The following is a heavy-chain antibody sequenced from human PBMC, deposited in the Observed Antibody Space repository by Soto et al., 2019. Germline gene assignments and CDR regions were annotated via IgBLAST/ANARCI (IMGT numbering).Heavy chain of an antibody. D-gene: IGHD5-12*01. CDR2: IIPLLGTV. CDR1: GGTFSTYG. J-gene: IGHJ4*02. Sequence: QVQLVQSGAEVKKPGSSVKISCRASGGTFSTYGVSWVRQAPGQGLEWMGGIIPLLGTVNYAQQFQGRVTIRADESMTAAYMEMRGLRSEDTDVYFCAREADRRWLHLFDCWCQGTLVTVSS. CDR3: AREADRRWLHLFDC. V-gene: IGHV1-69*01.